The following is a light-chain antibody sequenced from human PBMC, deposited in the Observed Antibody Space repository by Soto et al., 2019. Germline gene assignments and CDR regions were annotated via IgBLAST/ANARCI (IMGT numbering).Light chain of an antibody. CDR3: QQYYTLPRLT. CDR2: DAS. CDR1: EDISSY. V-gene: IGKV1-33*01. Sequence: DIQMTQSPSSLSASVGDRVTIACQASEDISSYLNWYQRKPGKAPKLLIYDASKLETGVPPRFSGSGSGTYFTFTISSLQPEYIATYYCQQYYTLPRLTFGGGT. J-gene: IGKJ4*01.